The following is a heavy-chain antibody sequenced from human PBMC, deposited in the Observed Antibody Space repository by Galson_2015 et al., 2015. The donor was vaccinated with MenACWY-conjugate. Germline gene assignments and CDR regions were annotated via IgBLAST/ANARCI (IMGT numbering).Heavy chain of an antibody. CDR1: GFSFTSYG. D-gene: IGHD5-12*01. J-gene: IGHJ4*02. CDR2: ISNYDGGT. CDR3: ARTTRLQENY. Sequence: SVKVSCKASGFSFTSYGISWVRLAPGQGPEWMGWISNYDGGTNYAQKFRDRVTMTTDTPTNTAYMELRSLTSDDTAVYYCARTTRLQENYWGPGTLVTVSS. V-gene: IGHV1-18*01.